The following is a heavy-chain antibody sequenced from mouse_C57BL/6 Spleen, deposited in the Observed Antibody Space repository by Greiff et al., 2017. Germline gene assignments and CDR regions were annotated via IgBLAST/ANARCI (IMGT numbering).Heavy chain of an antibody. CDR1: GYAFSSSW. Sequence: QVQLQQSGPELVKPGASVKISCKASGYAFSSSWMNWVKQRPGKGLEWIGRIYPGDGDTNYNGKFKGKATLTADKSSSTAYMQLSSLTSEDYAVYFCAREGGDYGAMDYWGQGTSVTVSS. V-gene: IGHV1-82*01. CDR3: AREGGDYGAMDY. CDR2: IYPGDGDT. J-gene: IGHJ4*01. D-gene: IGHD2-4*01.